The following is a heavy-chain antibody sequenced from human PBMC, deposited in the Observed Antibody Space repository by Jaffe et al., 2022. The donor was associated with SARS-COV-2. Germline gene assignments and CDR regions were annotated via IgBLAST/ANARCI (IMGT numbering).Heavy chain of an antibody. J-gene: IGHJ4*02. CDR3: ARRPNYFDF. CDR2: ICHGGTT. D-gene: IGHD6-6*01. CDR1: GFSIRSAYC. V-gene: IGHV4-38-2*02. Sequence: QVQLQESGPGLVKPSETLSLTCSVSGFSIRSAYCWGWIRQPPGKGLEWIGSICHGGTTYYNASLKSRVTVSVDTSENQFSLKLSSVTAADTAVYYCARRPNYFDFWGQGALVTVSS.